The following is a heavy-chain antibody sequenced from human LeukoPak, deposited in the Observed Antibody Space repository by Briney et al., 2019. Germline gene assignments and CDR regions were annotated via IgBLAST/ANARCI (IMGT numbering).Heavy chain of an antibody. V-gene: IGHV3-30*04. Sequence: GGSLRLSCAASGFTFTSYSMHWVRQAPGKGLEWVALISSDGSNEKYADSVKGRFTISRDNSKNTLYLQMGSLRPEDTAVYYCARDRGREAVAGTRDAFDIWGQGTIVTVSS. CDR1: GFTFTSYS. J-gene: IGHJ3*02. CDR2: ISSDGSNE. CDR3: ARDRGREAVAGTRDAFDI. D-gene: IGHD6-19*01.